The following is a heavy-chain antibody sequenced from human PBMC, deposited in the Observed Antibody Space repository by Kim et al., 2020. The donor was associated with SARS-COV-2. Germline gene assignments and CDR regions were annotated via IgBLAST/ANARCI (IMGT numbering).Heavy chain of an antibody. V-gene: IGHV1-24*01. CDR2: FEPEDGET. CDR3: ATHAPTVTTPPDY. CDR1: GYTLTELS. Sequence: ASVKVSCKVSGYTLTELSMHWVRQAPGKGLEWMGGFEPEDGETIYAQKFQGRVTMTEDTSTDTAYMELSSLRSEDTAVYYCATHAPTVTTPPDYWGQGTLVTVSS. D-gene: IGHD4-17*01. J-gene: IGHJ4*02.